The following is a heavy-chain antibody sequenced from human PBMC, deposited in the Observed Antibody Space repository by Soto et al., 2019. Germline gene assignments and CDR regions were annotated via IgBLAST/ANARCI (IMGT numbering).Heavy chain of an antibody. J-gene: IGHJ6*02. Sequence: EFLKISCTGAGDSWTSYRLSWVCRFPGNCLERTGRVDPSDSYTNYCPSFQGHVTISADKSISTAYLQWSSLKASDTAMYYCAAPARVVPAASQGGNYYYYYGMDVWGQGTTVTVSS. V-gene: IGHV5-10-1*01. CDR3: AAPARVVPAASQGGNYYYYYGMDV. D-gene: IGHD2-2*01. CDR1: GDSWTSYR. CDR2: VDPSDSYT.